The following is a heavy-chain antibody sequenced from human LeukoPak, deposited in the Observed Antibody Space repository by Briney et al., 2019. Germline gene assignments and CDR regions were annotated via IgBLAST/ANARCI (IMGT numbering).Heavy chain of an antibody. CDR1: GFTFDYYG. CDR3: AKDYYYGSGSQAAPYYYYYYMDV. D-gene: IGHD3-10*01. V-gene: IGHV3-20*04. CDR2: INWNGGAT. J-gene: IGHJ6*03. Sequence: GGSLRLSCAASGFTFDYYGMSWVRQAPGKGLEWVSGINWNGGATGYADSVKGRFTISRDNSKNTLYLQMNSLRAEDTAVYYCAKDYYYGSGSQAAPYYYYYYMDVWGKGTTVTVSS.